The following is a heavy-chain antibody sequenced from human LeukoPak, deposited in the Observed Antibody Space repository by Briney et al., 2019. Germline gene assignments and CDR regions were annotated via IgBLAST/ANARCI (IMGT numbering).Heavy chain of an antibody. Sequence: SETLSLTCAVYGGSFSGYYWSWIRQHPGKGLEWIGYIYYSGSTNYNPSLKSRVTISVDTSKNQFSLKLSSVTAADTAVYYCARRGYSSSWYYSYFDYWGQGTPVTVSS. CDR2: IYYSGST. D-gene: IGHD6-13*01. V-gene: IGHV4-59*08. J-gene: IGHJ4*02. CDR1: GGSFSGYY. CDR3: ARRGYSSSWYYSYFDY.